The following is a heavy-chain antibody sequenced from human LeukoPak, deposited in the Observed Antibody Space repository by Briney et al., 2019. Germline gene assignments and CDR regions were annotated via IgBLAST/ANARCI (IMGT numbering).Heavy chain of an antibody. CDR3: ARDPDIVVVPAAPEGYNWFDP. D-gene: IGHD2-2*01. CDR2: ISGSSYYI. CDR1: GFTFSSYS. J-gene: IGHJ5*02. Sequence: GGSLRLSCAASGFTFSSYSMNWVRQAPGKGLEWVSSISGSSYYIYYADSVKGRFTISRDNAKNSLYLQMNSLRAEDTAVYYCARDPDIVVVPAAPEGYNWFDPWGQGTLVTVSS. V-gene: IGHV3-21*01.